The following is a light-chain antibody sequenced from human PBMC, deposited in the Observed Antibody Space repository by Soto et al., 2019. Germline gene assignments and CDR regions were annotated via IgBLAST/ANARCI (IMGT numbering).Light chain of an antibody. CDR1: SSDVGGYKY. V-gene: IGLV2-14*01. CDR3: NSFTSSSTYV. CDR2: EVS. J-gene: IGLJ1*01. Sequence: SALTQPASVSGSPGQSITISCTGTSSDVGGYKYVSWYQQHPGKAPKVIIYEVSNRPSGVSNRFSGSKSGNTASLTISGLQAEDESDYYCNSFTSSSTYVFGTGTKLTVL.